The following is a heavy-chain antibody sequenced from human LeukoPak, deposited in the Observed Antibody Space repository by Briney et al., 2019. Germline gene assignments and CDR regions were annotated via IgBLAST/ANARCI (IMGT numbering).Heavy chain of an antibody. CDR2: STGRGDAT. J-gene: IGHJ3*02. V-gene: IGHV3-23*01. CDR3: ARGRVGQWLVDAFDI. D-gene: IGHD6-19*01. CDR1: DYSFITYA. Sequence: GGSLRLFCAGSDYSFITYAMSWVRQAPGKGLEWVSTSTGRGDATYYADSVKGRFTISRDNSKNSLYLQMNSLRAEDTAVYYCARGRVGQWLVDAFDIWGQGTMVTVSS.